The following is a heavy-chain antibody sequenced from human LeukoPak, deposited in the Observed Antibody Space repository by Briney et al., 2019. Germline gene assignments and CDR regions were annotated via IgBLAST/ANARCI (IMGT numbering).Heavy chain of an antibody. CDR2: ISSSSSYI. CDR3: ASPPGYCSGGSCENDY. CDR1: GFTFSSYS. V-gene: IGHV3-21*01. D-gene: IGHD2-15*01. J-gene: IGHJ4*02. Sequence: PGGSLRLSCAASGFTFSSYSMNWVRQAPGKGLEWVSSISSSSSYIYYADSVKGRFTISRDNAKNSLYLQMNSLRAEDTAVYYCASPPGYCSGGSCENDYWGQGTLVTVSS.